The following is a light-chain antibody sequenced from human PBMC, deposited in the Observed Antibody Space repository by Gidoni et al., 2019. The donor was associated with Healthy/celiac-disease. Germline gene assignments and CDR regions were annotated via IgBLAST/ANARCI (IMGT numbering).Light chain of an antibody. CDR1: QDISNY. CDR3: QQYDNPPLA. V-gene: IGKV1-33*01. CDR2: DAS. Sequence: DIQMTQSPSSLSASVGDRVTITCQASQDISNYLNWYQQKPGKAPKLLIYDASNLETGVPSRLSGSGSGTDFTFTISSLQPEDIATYYCQQYDNPPLAFGPGTKVDIK. J-gene: IGKJ3*01.